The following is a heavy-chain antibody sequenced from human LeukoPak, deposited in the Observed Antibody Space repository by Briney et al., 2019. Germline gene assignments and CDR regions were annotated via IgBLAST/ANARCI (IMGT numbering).Heavy chain of an antibody. Sequence: SDTLSLTYTVSGYSISSGYYRGWIRQPPGKGLEWIGSIYHSGSTYYNPSLKSRVTISVDTSKNQFSLKLSSVTAADTAVYYCARRKIGSCYYYDCQMDVWGKGTTVTVSS. J-gene: IGHJ6*03. CDR2: IYHSGST. V-gene: IGHV4-38-2*02. D-gene: IGHD2-2*01. CDR3: ARRKIGSCYYYDCQMDV. CDR1: GYSISSGYY.